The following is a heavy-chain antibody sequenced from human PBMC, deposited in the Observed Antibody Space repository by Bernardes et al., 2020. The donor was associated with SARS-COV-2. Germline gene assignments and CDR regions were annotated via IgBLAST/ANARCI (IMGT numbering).Heavy chain of an antibody. CDR1: GFMFRDYA. D-gene: IGHD6-13*01. V-gene: IGHV3-23*01. Sequence: GGSLRLSCAASGFMFRDYAMSWVRQAPGKGLEWVSAISGNVGSTYYADSVKGRFTISRDNFKNTLHLQMNSLRAEDTAVYSCAKFPRRAAPGTLAFDAWGQGALVTVSS. CDR2: ISGNVGST. J-gene: IGHJ4*02. CDR3: AKFPRRAAPGTLAFDA.